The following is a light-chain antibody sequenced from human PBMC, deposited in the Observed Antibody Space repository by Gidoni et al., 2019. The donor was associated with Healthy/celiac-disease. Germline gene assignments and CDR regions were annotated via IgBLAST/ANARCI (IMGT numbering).Light chain of an antibody. CDR3: QQSYSTPWT. V-gene: IGKV1-39*01. Sequence: DIQMTQSPPSLSASVGDRVPITCRASQSISSYLNGYQQKPGKAPKLLIYAASSLQSGVPSRFSGSGSGTDFTLTISSLQPEDFATYYCQQSYSTPWTFGQXTKLEIK. CDR1: QSISSY. CDR2: AAS. J-gene: IGKJ2*01.